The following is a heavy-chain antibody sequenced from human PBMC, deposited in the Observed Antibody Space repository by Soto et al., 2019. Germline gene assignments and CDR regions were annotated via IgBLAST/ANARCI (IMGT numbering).Heavy chain of an antibody. CDR3: ARAAPPIAGYYYYYYMDV. CDR2: IYYSGST. J-gene: IGHJ6*03. V-gene: IGHV4-31*03. Sequence: SETLSLTCTVSGGSISSGGYYWSWIRQHPGKGLEWIGYIYYSGSTYYNPSLKSRVTISVDTSKNQFSLKLSSVTAADTAVCYCARAAPPIAGYYYYYYMDVWGKGTTVTVSS. D-gene: IGHD6-13*01. CDR1: GGSISSGGYY.